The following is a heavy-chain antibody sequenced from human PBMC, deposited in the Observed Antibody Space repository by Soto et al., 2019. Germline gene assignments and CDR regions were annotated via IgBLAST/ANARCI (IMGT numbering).Heavy chain of an antibody. D-gene: IGHD3-22*01. J-gene: IGHJ3*02. CDR1: GFTFSSYA. V-gene: IGHV3-23*01. Sequence: SGGSLRLSCAASGFTFSSYAMSWVRQAPGKGLEWVSAISGSGGSTYYADSVKGRFTISRDNSKNTLYLQMNSLRAEGTAVYYCAKDAEEIVVVIIDAFDIWGQGTTVTVSS. CDR2: ISGSGGST. CDR3: AKDAEEIVVVIIDAFDI.